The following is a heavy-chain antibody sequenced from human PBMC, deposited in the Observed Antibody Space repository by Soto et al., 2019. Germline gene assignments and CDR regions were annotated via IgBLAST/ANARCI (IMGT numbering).Heavy chain of an antibody. CDR3: AHTYTSRYYDLWSGYYKPSAFDI. J-gene: IGHJ3*02. CDR1: GFSLSTSGVG. Sequence: QITLKESGPTLVKPTQTLTLTCTFSGFSLSTSGVGVGWIRQPPGKALDWLVLLYWDDDKRYSPSLKSRLTITKDTSKNQVVLTMTNIDPVDTATYYCAHTYTSRYYDLWSGYYKPSAFDIWGQGTMVTVSS. V-gene: IGHV2-5*02. CDR2: LYWDDDK. D-gene: IGHD3-3*01.